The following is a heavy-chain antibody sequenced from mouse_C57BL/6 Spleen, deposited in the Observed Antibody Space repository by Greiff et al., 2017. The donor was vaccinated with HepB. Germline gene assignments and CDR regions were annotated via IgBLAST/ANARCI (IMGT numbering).Heavy chain of an antibody. D-gene: IGHD4-1*01. V-gene: IGHV1-4*01. J-gene: IGHJ2*01. CDR3: ARSTNWEGLVPHCDY. CDR2: INPSSGYT. Sequence: VQLQQSGAELARPGASVKMSCKASGYTFTSYTMHWVKQRPGQGLEWIGYINPSSGYTKYNQKFKDKATLTADKSSSTAYMQLSSLASEDSAGYYCARSTNWEGLVPHCDYWGQGTTLTVAS. CDR1: GYTFTSYT.